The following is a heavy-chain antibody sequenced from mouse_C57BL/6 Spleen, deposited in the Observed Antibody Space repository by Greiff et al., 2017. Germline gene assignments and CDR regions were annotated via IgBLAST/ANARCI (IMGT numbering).Heavy chain of an antibody. D-gene: IGHD1-1*01. J-gene: IGHJ4*01. V-gene: IGHV1-64*01. CDR1: GYTFTSYW. Sequence: QVQLQQPGAELVKPGASVKLSCKASGYTFTSYWMHWVKQSPGQGLEWIGMIHPNSGSTNYNEKFKSKDTMTVDKYSSTAYMQLSSLTSEDSAFYYCERRATVDAMDYWGQGTSVTVSS. CDR2: IHPNSGST. CDR3: ERRATVDAMDY.